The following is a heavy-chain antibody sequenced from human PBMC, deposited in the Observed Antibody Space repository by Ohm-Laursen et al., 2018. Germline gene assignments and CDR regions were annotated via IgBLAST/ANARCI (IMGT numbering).Heavy chain of an antibody. CDR3: ARIESDSGGYWYFGMDV. J-gene: IGHJ6*02. V-gene: IGHV4-59*01. D-gene: IGHD3-22*01. CDR2: IYNRGTT. Sequence: GILSLTCTVSGASISSEYWTWIRQPPGKGLEWIGYIYNRGTTNYNPSLKSRVTISVDTSKNQFSLKLSSVTAADTALYYCARIESDSGGYWYFGMDVWGQGTTVTVSS. CDR1: GASISSEY.